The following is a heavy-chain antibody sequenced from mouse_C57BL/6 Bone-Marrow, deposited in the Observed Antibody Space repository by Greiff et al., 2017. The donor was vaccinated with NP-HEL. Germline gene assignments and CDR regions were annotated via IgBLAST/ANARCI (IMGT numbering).Heavy chain of an antibody. D-gene: IGHD1-1*01. CDR2: IWSDGST. CDR1: GFSLTSYG. Sequence: VKLMESGPGLVAPSQSLSITCTVSGFSLTSYGVHWVRQPPGKGLAWLVVIWSDGSTTYNSALKSRLSISKDNSKSQVFLKMNSLQTDDTAMYYCARHGDYYGSSHWYFDVWGTGTTVTVSS. J-gene: IGHJ1*03. V-gene: IGHV2-6-1*01. CDR3: ARHGDYYGSSHWYFDV.